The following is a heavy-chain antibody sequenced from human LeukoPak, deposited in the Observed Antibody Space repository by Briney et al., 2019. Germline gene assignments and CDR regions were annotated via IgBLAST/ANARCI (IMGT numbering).Heavy chain of an antibody. CDR1: GFTVSTNS. CDR3: ARENGFGELSA. Sequence: PGGSLRLSCTVSGFTVSTNSMSWVRQAPGKGLEWVSVIYSGGSTYYADSVKGRFTISRDNSKNTLYLQMNSLRAEDTAVYYCARENGFGELSAWGQGTLVTVSS. J-gene: IGHJ5*02. CDR2: IYSGGST. V-gene: IGHV3-53*01. D-gene: IGHD3-10*01.